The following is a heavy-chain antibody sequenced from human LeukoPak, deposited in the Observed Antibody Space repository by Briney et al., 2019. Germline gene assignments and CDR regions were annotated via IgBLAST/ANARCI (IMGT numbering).Heavy chain of an antibody. V-gene: IGHV3-30*04. CDR2: ISYDGSTT. D-gene: IGHD3-22*01. CDR3: AKDLDSSGSWPAEYFQH. CDR1: GFTFSRNA. Sequence: GGSLRLSCAASGFTFSRNAMHWVRQAPGKGLEWVAVISYDGSTTYYSDSVKGRFTISRDNSKNTLYLQMNSLRAEDTAVYYCAKDLDSSGSWPAEYFQHWGQGTLVTVSS. J-gene: IGHJ1*01.